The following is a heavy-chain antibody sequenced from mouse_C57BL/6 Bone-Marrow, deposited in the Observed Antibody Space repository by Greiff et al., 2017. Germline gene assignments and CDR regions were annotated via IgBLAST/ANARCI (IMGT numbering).Heavy chain of an antibody. V-gene: IGHV5-9-1*02. CDR2: ISRGGDYI. CDR1: GFTFSSYA. CDR3: TRDGGLLNCDY. Sequence: EVKLVESGEGLVKPGGSLKLSCAASGFTFSSYAMSWVRQTPETRLEWVAYISRGGDYIYYAATVKGRFTISRDNARNNLYLQMSSLKAEDTAMYYCTRDGGLLNCDYWGKGTTLTVSS. J-gene: IGHJ2*01. D-gene: IGHD2-10*01.